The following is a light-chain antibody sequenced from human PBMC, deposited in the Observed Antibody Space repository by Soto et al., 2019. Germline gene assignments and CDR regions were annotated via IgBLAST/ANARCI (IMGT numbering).Light chain of an antibody. V-gene: IGKV1-5*03. J-gene: IGKJ1*01. CDR3: QHYDGYSRT. CDR2: KAS. Sequence: EIKMTQSPSTLSVSVGDRVTITCRASQSISSWLAWYQQKPGKAPKLLIYKASTLKSGVPSRFSGSGSGTEFTLTISNLQSDDFATYYCQHYDGYSRTFGQGTKVDIK. CDR1: QSISSW.